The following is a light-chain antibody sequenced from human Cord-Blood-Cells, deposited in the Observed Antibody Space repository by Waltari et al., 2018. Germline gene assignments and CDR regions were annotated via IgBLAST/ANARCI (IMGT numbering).Light chain of an antibody. V-gene: IGLV2-11*01. CDR2: DVS. J-gene: IGLJ2*01. CDR3: GSCAGSYVV. CDR1: SSDDGGYYY. Sequence: QSALTQPRSASWPPRQAVTLSCTGPSSDDGGYYYVTWYQQHPVNAPKLMIYDVSKRASGVPDRVSGSRSGNTASLTSSGVEAEDEADYYCGSCAGSYVVFGGGTKLTVL.